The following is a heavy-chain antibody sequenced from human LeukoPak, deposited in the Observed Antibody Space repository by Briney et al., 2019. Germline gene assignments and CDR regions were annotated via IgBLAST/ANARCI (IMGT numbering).Heavy chain of an antibody. CDR2: VYHSGNT. D-gene: IGHD2-2*01. CDR1: GGSISSGGYY. CDR3: ARDIVVVPAANNWFDP. J-gene: IGHJ5*02. Sequence: SETLSLTCSVSGGSISSGGYYWSWIRQPPGKGLEWIGYVYHSGNTYYNPSLKSRVTISVDRSKNQFSLKLGSVTAADTAVYYCARDIVVVPAANNWFDPWGQGTLVTVSS. V-gene: IGHV4-30-2*01.